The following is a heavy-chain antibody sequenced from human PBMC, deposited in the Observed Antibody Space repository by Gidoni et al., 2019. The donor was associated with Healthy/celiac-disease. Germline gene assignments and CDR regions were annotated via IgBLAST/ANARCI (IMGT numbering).Heavy chain of an antibody. Sequence: QVQLVESGGGVVQPGRSLRLSCAASGFTFSSYGMHWVRQAPGKGLEWVAVISYDVINKYYADSVKGRFTISRDNSKNTLYLQMNSLRAEDTAVYYCAKDLRRYCSSTSCYRGLGYWGQGTLVTVSS. D-gene: IGHD2-2*02. CDR2: ISYDVINK. V-gene: IGHV3-30*18. CDR1: GFTFSSYG. J-gene: IGHJ4*02. CDR3: AKDLRRYCSSTSCYRGLGY.